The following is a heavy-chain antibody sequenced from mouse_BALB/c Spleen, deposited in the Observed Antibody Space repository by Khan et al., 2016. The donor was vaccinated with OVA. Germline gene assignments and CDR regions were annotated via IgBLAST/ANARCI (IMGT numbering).Heavy chain of an antibody. J-gene: IGHJ1*01. Sequence: EVQLVESGGGLVQPGGSRKLSCAASGFTFSSFGMHWVRQAPKKGLEWVAYISSGSSTIYYVDTVKGRFTISRDSPKNTLFLQMTSLRSEDTAMYYCARSGGNFHWYFDVWGAGTPVTVSS. D-gene: IGHD2-1*01. CDR2: ISSGSSTI. V-gene: IGHV5-17*02. CDR1: GFTFSSFG. CDR3: ARSGGNFHWYFDV.